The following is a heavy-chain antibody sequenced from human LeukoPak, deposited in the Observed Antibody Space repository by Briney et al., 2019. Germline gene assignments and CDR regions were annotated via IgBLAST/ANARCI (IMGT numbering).Heavy chain of an antibody. V-gene: IGHV4-4*02. D-gene: IGHD1-1*01. CDR3: ARGGKLERRPSYYYYGMDV. J-gene: IGHJ6*04. CDR1: GGSFSSSNW. CDR2: IYHSGST. Sequence: PSGTLSLTCAVSGGSFSSSNWWSGGRQPPGKGLEGIGEIYHSGSTNYNPSLKSRVTISVDKSKNQVSLKLSSVTAADTAVYYCARGGKLERRPSYYYYGMDVWGKGTTVTVSS.